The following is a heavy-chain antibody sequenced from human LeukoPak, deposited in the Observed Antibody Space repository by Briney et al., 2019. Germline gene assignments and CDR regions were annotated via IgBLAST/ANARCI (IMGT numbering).Heavy chain of an antibody. D-gene: IGHD1-20*01. CDR2: ISSSGRTI. CDR1: GFTFSSYE. V-gene: IGHV3-48*03. J-gene: IGHJ6*02. Sequence: PGGSLRLSCAASGFTFSSYEMNWVRQAPGKGLEWISYISSSGRTIYYADSVKGRFTISRDNAKNSLYLQMYSLRVEDTAVYYCARGSLTGEYGMDVWGQGTTVTVSS. CDR3: ARGSLTGEYGMDV.